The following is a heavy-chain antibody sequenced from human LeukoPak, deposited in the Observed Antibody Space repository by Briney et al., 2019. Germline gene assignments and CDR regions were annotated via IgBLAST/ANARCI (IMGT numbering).Heavy chain of an antibody. D-gene: IGHD3-22*01. CDR1: GYTFISYG. CDR2: INTNTGDA. V-gene: IGHV7-4-1*02. J-gene: IGHJ4*02. CDR3: ARGRIYYDSSGLGE. Sequence: GASVKVSCKASGYTFISYGMNWVRQAPGQGLEWMGWINTNTGDATYAQGFTGRFVLSLDTSVSTAYLQISSLKAEDTAVFYCARGRIYYDSSGLGEWGQGTLVTVSS.